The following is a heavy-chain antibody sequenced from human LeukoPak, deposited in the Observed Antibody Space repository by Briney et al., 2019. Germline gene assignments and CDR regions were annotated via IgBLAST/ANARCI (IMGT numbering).Heavy chain of an antibody. CDR2: IRSKANSYAT. Sequence: GGSLKLSCAASGFTFSGTAMHWVRQASGKGLEWVGRIRSKANSYATAYAASVKGRFTISRDDSKNTAYLQMNSLKTEDTAVYYCTRHNEYSSSSDYDYWGQGTLVTVSS. J-gene: IGHJ4*02. V-gene: IGHV3-73*01. CDR3: TRHNEYSSSSDYDY. CDR1: GFTFSGTA. D-gene: IGHD6-6*01.